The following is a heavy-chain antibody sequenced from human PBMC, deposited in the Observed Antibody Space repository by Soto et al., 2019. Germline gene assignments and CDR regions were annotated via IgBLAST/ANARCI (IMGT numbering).Heavy chain of an antibody. D-gene: IGHD4-4*01. J-gene: IGHJ6*02. CDR1: GGTFSSYA. CDR3: ARDPVTTTRYYYYYGMDV. Sequence: SVKVSCKASGGTFSSYAISWVRQAPGQGLEWMGGIIPIFGTANYAQKFQGRVTITRDTSASTAYMELSSLRSEDTAVYYCARDPVTTTRYYYYYGMDVWGQGTTVTVSS. CDR2: IIPIFGTA. V-gene: IGHV1-69*05.